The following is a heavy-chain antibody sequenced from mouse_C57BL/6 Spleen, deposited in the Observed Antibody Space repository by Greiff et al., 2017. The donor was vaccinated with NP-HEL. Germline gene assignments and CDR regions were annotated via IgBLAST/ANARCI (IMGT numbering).Heavy chain of an antibody. J-gene: IGHJ2*01. CDR1: GYTFTSYW. Sequence: QVQLKQPGAELVRPGSSVKLSCKASGYTFTSYWMHWVKQRPIQGLEWIGNIDPSDSETHYNQKFKDKATLTVDKSSSTAYMQLSSLTSEDSAVYYCARLITTVVDPSFDYWGQGTTLTVSS. CDR3: ARLITTVVDPSFDY. CDR2: IDPSDSET. V-gene: IGHV1-52*01. D-gene: IGHD1-1*01.